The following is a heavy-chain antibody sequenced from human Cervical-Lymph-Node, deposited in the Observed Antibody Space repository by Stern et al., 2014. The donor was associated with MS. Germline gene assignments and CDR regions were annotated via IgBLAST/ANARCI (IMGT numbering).Heavy chain of an antibody. Sequence: QLVQSGAEVKKPGSSMKVSCKASGGTFSSDAIGWVRQAPGQGLEWMGGITPICETANYAQKFQGRVTIAADQSTKTAYLELSSLASGDTAMYFCASGTRSSWYFDFWGQGTLVTVST. CDR1: GGTFSSDA. CDR2: ITPICETA. CDR3: ASGTRSSWYFDF. J-gene: IGHJ4*02. D-gene: IGHD6-13*01. V-gene: IGHV1-69*01.